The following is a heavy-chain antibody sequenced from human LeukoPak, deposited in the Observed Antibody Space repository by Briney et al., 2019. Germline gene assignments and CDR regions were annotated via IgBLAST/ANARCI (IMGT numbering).Heavy chain of an antibody. CDR1: GYTFIIYG. V-gene: IGHV1-18*01. D-gene: IGHD2-2*01. Sequence: ASVTVSFTASGYTFIIYGISWVRQCPRQGLEWMGWINAYNGNTNYAQKLQGRVTMNTDTYTSTAYMELRSLRSDDTAGYYCARVSEDCSSTSCYAGFEYWGQGTRVTVSS. CDR2: INAYNGNT. J-gene: IGHJ4*02. CDR3: ARVSEDCSSTSCYAGFEY.